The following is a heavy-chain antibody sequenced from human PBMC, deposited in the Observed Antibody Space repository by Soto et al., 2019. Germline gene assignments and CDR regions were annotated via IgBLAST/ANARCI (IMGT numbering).Heavy chain of an antibody. J-gene: IGHJ4*02. V-gene: IGHV3-23*01. Sequence: PGGSLRLSCAASGFSVSSYARSWVRQAPGKGLEWVSTISGSDGKTVYADAWKGRFSISRDTSQNTLDLHMNSLRAEDTAIYYCARLSYLDYWGQGTRVTVSS. CDR1: GFSVSSYA. CDR2: ISGSDGKT. CDR3: ARLSYLDY.